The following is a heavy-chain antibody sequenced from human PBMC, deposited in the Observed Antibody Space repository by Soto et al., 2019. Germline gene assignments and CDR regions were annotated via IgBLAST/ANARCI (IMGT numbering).Heavy chain of an antibody. J-gene: IGHJ5*01. CDR2: IIPIFGTA. Sequence: QVQLVQSGAEVKKPGSSVKVSCKASGGTFSSYAISWVRQAPGQGLEWTGGIIPIFGTANYAQKFQGRVTITADKSTSTAYTELSSLRSDDTAVYYCARELPVSSWCVSWLHGTLVTVSS. CDR1: GGTFSSYA. V-gene: IGHV1-69*06. CDR3: ARELPVSSWCVS. D-gene: IGHD2-15*01.